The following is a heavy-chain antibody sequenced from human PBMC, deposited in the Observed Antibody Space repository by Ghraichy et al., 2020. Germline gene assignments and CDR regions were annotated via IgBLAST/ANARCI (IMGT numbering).Heavy chain of an antibody. CDR2: IYYRGST. V-gene: IGHV4-59*08. CDR3: ARYSNSDWYFDL. Sequence: SCTVSGGSINSYYWSWIRQPPGKGLEWIGYIYYRGSTNYNPALKSRVTISVDTSKNQFSLNLSSVTAADTAVYYCARYSNSDWYFDLWGRGTLVTVSS. CDR1: GGSINSYY. J-gene: IGHJ2*01. D-gene: IGHD6-6*01.